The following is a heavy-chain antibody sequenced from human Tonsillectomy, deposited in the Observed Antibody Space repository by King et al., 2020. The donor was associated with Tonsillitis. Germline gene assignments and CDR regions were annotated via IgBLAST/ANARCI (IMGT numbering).Heavy chain of an antibody. CDR3: ASHYCGGDCYPIAAFFDF. D-gene: IGHD2-21*02. CDR2: IYCSGST. J-gene: IGHJ4*02. V-gene: IGHV4-39*01. CDR1: VGSISSTSYY. Sequence: QLQESGPGLVKPSETLSLTCTVSVGSISSTSYYWGWIRQPPGKGLEWIGRIYCSGSTYYNPSPKSRVTISVDTSKNQFSLKLRSVTAADTAVYFCASHYCGGDCYPIAAFFDFWGQGTLVTVSS.